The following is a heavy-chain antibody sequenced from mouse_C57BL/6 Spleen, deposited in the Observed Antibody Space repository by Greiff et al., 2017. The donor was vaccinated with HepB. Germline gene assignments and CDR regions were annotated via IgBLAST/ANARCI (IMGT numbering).Heavy chain of an antibody. J-gene: IGHJ3*01. D-gene: IGHD1-1*01. CDR1: GYAFSSYW. CDR3: ARAGALLRPFAY. V-gene: IGHV1-80*01. CDR2: IYPGDGDT. Sequence: VQLQESGAELVKPGASVKISCKASGYAFSSYWMNWVKQRPGKGLEWIGQIYPGDGDTNYNGKFKGKATLTADKSSSTAYMQLSSLTSEDSAVYFWARAGALLRPFAYGGQGTLVTVSA.